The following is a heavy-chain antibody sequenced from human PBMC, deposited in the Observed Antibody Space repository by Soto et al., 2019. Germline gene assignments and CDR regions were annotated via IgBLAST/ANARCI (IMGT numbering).Heavy chain of an antibody. J-gene: IGHJ4*02. Sequence: GGSLRLSCAASGFTFSNAWMSWVRQAPGKGLELVGRIKSKTDGGTTDYAAPVKGRFTISRDDSKNTLYLQMNSLKTEDTAVYYCTTPYYGSGSYYNYWGQGTLVTVSS. CDR3: TTPYYGSGSYYNY. CDR1: GFTFSNAW. CDR2: IKSKTDGGTT. V-gene: IGHV3-15*01. D-gene: IGHD3-10*01.